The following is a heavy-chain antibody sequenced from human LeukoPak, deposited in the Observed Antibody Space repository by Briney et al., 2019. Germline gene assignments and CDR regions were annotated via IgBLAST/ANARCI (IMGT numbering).Heavy chain of an antibody. V-gene: IGHV3-30*04. CDR1: GFTFSSYA. D-gene: IGHD2-15*01. J-gene: IGHJ6*03. CDR3: ARDGTPAGYCSGGSWPYYYYYYMDV. CDR2: ISYDGSNK. Sequence: GGSLRLSCAASGFTFSSYAMHWVRQAPGKGLEWVAVISYDGSNKYYADSVKGRFTISRDNSKNTLYLQMNSLRAEDTAVYYCARDGTPAGYCSGGSWPYYYYYYMDVWGKGTTVTVSS.